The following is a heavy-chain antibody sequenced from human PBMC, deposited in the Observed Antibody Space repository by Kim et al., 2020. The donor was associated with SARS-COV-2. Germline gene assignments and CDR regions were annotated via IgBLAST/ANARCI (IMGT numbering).Heavy chain of an antibody. V-gene: IGHV3-30*04. CDR1: GFTFSSYA. D-gene: IGHD3-22*01. CDR3: ARGRSGYYWDAFDI. J-gene: IGHJ3*02. CDR2: ISYDGSNK. Sequence: GGSLRLSCAASGFTFSSYAMHWVRQAPGKGLEWVAVISYDGSNKYYVDSVKGRFTISRDNSKNTLYLQMNSLRAEDTAVYYCARGRSGYYWDAFDIWGQGTRVPVSS.